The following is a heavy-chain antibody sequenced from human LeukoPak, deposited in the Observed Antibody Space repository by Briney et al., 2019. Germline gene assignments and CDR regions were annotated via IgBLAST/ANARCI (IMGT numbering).Heavy chain of an antibody. CDR1: GFTFSSYG. CDR2: IRYDGSNK. CDR3: AKDSGYYGSGSYGFYFDY. J-gene: IGHJ4*02. D-gene: IGHD3-10*01. Sequence: GGSLRLSCAASGFTFSSYGMHWVRQAPGKGLEWVAFIRYDGSNKYYADSVKGRFTISRDNSKNTLYLQMNSLRAEDTAVYYCAKDSGYYGSGSYGFYFDYWGQGTLVTVSS. V-gene: IGHV3-30*02.